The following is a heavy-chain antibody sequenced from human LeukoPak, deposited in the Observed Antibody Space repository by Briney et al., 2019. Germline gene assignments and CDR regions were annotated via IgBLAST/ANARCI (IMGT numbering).Heavy chain of an antibody. V-gene: IGHV3-53*04. CDR3: GRSRGHSSVDY. Sequence: YLRLSCVASGFTVSSNYMSCVRQAPMKRMEWVSVIYSGGSTYYADSVKGRFTISRHNSKNTLYLQMNSLRAEDTAVYYCGRSRGHSSVDYWGQGTLVTVSS. J-gene: IGHJ4*02. CDR1: GFTVSSNY. D-gene: IGHD2-21*01. CDR2: IYSGGST.